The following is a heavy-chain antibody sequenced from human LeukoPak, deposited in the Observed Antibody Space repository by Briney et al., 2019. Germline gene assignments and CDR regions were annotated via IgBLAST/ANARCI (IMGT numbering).Heavy chain of an antibody. D-gene: IGHD4-17*01. V-gene: IGHV3-74*01. CDR1: GFTFSTYW. CDR2: ITSYGTVT. J-gene: IGHJ3*01. CDR3: ASLTTVTGESAFDV. Sequence: PGGSLRLSCAASGFTFSTYWMHWLRQAPGKGLVWVSSITSYGTVTRYADSVKGRFTISRDNAKNTLYLQMDGLRAEDTAVYFCASLTTVTGESAFDVWGQETMVSVSS.